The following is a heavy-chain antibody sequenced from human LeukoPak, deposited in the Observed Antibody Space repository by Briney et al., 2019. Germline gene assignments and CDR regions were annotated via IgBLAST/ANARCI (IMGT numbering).Heavy chain of an antibody. CDR2: IKEDGSQK. D-gene: IGHD1-14*01. CDR1: GFTFSTYW. V-gene: IGHV3-7*01. J-gene: IGHJ4*02. CDR3: ATNPGGILPHY. Sequence: GGSLRLSCAASGFTFSTYWMTWVRQAPGKGLEWVANIKEDGSQKYYVDSVKGRFTISGDNAKNSLYLQMDSLRAEDAAVYYCATNPGGILPHYWGQGTLVTVSS.